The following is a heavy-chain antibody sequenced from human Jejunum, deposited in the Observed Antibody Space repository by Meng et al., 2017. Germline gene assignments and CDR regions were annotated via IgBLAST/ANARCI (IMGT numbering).Heavy chain of an antibody. V-gene: IGHV3-43D*03. CDR1: GFTIDEYA. J-gene: IGHJ6*02. D-gene: IGHD4-11*01. Sequence: GESLKISCAASGFTIDEYAMNWVRQAPGKGLEWVSLISWNGSSTYYADSVKGRFTISRDNSKNSLYLQMYSLRAADSALHYCAKASQSKNNYYGMDVWGQGTTVTVSS. CDR2: ISWNGSST. CDR3: AKASQSKNNYYGMDV.